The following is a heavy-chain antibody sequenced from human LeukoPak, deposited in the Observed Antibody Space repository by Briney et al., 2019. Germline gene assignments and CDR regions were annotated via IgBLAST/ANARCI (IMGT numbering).Heavy chain of an antibody. J-gene: IGHJ4*02. V-gene: IGHV4-61*02. Sequence: PSGTLSLTCTVSGDSISGGDFYWSWIRQPAGKGLEWIGRFYTSGSTNYNPSLKSRVTISVDTSKNQFSLKLSSVTAADTAVYYCARGPYYYDSSGNFDYWGQGTLVTVSS. CDR2: FYTSGST. D-gene: IGHD3-22*01. CDR1: GDSISGGDFY. CDR3: ARGPYYYDSSGNFDY.